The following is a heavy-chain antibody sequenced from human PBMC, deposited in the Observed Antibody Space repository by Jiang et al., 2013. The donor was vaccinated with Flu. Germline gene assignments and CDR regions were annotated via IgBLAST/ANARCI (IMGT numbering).Heavy chain of an antibody. CDR2: ISSSSSTI. Sequence: VQLLESGGGLVQPGGSLRLSCAASGFTFSSYAMNWVRRAPGKGLEWVSYISSSSSTIYYADSVKGRFTISRDNAKNSLYLQMNSLRAEDTAVYYCARDPEVTVTTFDYWGQGTLVTVSS. V-gene: IGHV3-48*01. J-gene: IGHJ4*02. D-gene: IGHD4-17*01. CDR3: ARDPEVTVTTFDY. CDR1: GFTFSSYA.